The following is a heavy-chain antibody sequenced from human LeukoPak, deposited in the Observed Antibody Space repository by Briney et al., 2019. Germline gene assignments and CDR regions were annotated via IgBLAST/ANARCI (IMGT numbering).Heavy chain of an antibody. CDR2: IKQDGSGK. J-gene: IGHJ4*02. Sequence: GGSLRLSCAASGFTFSSYWMSWVRQAPGKGLEWVANIKQDGSGKYYVDSVKGRFTISRDNAKNSLYLQMNSLRAEDTALYYCARDGSGYAHYFDYWGQGTLVTVSS. V-gene: IGHV3-7*03. CDR1: GFTFSSYW. D-gene: IGHD5-12*01. CDR3: ARDGSGYAHYFDY.